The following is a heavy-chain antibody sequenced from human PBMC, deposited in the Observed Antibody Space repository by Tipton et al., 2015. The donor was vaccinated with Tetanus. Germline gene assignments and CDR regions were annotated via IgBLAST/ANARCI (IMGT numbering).Heavy chain of an antibody. Sequence: TLSLTCTVSGGSISRSPYYWGWIRQSPGKGLEWIGSILYSGGTYYTPSLKSRVTVSVDTSTNQFSLNLNSVTAADTGVYYCARHSRGSIFYWGRGTLATVSS. D-gene: IGHD2/OR15-2a*01. CDR1: GGSISRSPYY. V-gene: IGHV4-39*01. J-gene: IGHJ4*02. CDR3: ARHSRGSIFY. CDR2: ILYSGGT.